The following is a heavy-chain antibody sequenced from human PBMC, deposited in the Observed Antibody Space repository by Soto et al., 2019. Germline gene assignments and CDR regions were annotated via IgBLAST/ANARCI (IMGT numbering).Heavy chain of an antibody. CDR1: GYTFTSYG. D-gene: IGHD1-26*01. CDR2: ISAYNGNT. CDR3: ARKYGRRGYYYYGMDV. J-gene: IGHJ6*02. V-gene: IGHV1-18*01. Sequence: ASVKVSCKASGYTFTSYGISWVRQAPGQGLEWMGWISAYNGNTNYAQKLQGRVTMTTDTSTSTAYMELRSLRSDDTAVYYCARKYGRRGYYYYGMDVWGQGTTVTVSS.